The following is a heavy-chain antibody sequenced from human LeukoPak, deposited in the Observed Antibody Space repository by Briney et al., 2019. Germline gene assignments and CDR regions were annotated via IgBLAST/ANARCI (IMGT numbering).Heavy chain of an antibody. Sequence: PSETLSLTCSVSGGSISSSSYSWGWIRQPPGKGLEWIGSIYYGATTYYKSSLKSRITISVDTSKNQFSLKLSSVTAADTAMYYCARQSEATSGYYYFDYWGQGTLVTVSS. CDR3: ARQSEATSGYYYFDY. J-gene: IGHJ4*02. D-gene: IGHD3-22*01. CDR1: GGSISSSSYS. V-gene: IGHV4-39*01. CDR2: IYYGATT.